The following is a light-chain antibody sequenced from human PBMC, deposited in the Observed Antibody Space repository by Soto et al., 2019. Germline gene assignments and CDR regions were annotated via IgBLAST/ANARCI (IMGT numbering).Light chain of an antibody. V-gene: IGKV3-20*01. Sequence: EIVLTQSPGTLSLSPGERATLSCRASQSVRSNYLAWYQQKLGQAPRLLIYGASSRATGIPDRFSGSGSGTDFTLTIIRLEPEDFAVYYCQLYGRSTMYTFGQGTRLEIK. CDR2: GAS. CDR1: QSVRSNY. J-gene: IGKJ2*01. CDR3: QLYGRSTMYT.